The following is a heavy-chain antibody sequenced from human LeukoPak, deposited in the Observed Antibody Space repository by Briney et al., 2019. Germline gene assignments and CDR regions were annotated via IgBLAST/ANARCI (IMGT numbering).Heavy chain of an antibody. CDR2: IYTGGST. CDR1: GGSISSYY. J-gene: IGHJ5*02. D-gene: IGHD6-19*01. Sequence: PSETLSLTCTVSGGSISSYYWSWIRQPAGKGLEWIGRIYTGGSTNYNPSLKSRVTMSVDTSKNQFSLKLSSVTAADTAVYYCARDPSSGWYNWFDPWGQGTLVTVSS. CDR3: ARDPSSGWYNWFDP. V-gene: IGHV4-4*07.